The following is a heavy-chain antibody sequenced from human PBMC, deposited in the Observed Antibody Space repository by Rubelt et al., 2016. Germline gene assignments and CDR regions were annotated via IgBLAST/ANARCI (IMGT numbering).Heavy chain of an antibody. CDR2: IYYSGST. V-gene: IGHV4-39*01. Sequence: GWIRQPPGKGLEWIGSIYYSGSTYYNPSLKSRVTISVDTSKNQFSLKLSSVTAADTAVYYCASAYYDFWSGYPNWFDPWGQGTLVTVSS. CDR3: ASAYYDFWSGYPNWFDP. J-gene: IGHJ5*02. D-gene: IGHD3-3*01.